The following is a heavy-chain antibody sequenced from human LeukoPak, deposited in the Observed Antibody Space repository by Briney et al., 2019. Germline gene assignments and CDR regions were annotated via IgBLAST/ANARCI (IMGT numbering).Heavy chain of an antibody. CDR1: GGSFSGYY. CDR3: AREATKVGATTG. V-gene: IGHV4-4*07. J-gene: IGHJ4*02. D-gene: IGHD1-26*01. CDR2: IYTSGST. Sequence: TSETLSLTCAVYGGSFSGYYWSWIRQPAGKGLEWIGRIYTSGSTNYNPSLKSRVTISVDTSKNQFSLKLSSVTAADTAVYYCAREATKVGATTGWGQGTLVTVSS.